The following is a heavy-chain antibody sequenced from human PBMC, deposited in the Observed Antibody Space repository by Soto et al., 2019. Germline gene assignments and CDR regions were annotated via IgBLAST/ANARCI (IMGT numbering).Heavy chain of an antibody. J-gene: IGHJ3*02. CDR2: IYSGGST. CDR1: GFTVSSNY. D-gene: IGHD2-21*02. V-gene: IGHV3-53*01. Sequence: GGSLRLSCAASGFTVSSNYMSWVRQAPGKGLEWVSVIYSGGSTYYGDSVKGRFTIYRDNSKNTLYLQMNSLRAEDTAVYYCAGVVGVNGGDSGAFDIWGQGTMVTVSS. CDR3: AGVVGVNGGDSGAFDI.